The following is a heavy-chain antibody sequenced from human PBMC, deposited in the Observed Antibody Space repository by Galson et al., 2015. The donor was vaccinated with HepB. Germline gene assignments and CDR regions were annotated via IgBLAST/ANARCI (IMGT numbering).Heavy chain of an antibody. D-gene: IGHD5-24*01. Sequence: SCKVSGYTFTDYYMHWVQQAPGKGLEWMGLVDPEDGETIYAEKFQGRVTITADTSTDTAYMELSSLRSEDTAVYYCATGADGYNYNGNYNWFDPWGQGTLVTVSS. J-gene: IGHJ5*02. CDR2: VDPEDGET. V-gene: IGHV1-69-2*01. CDR1: GYTFTDYY. CDR3: ATGADGYNYNGNYNWFDP.